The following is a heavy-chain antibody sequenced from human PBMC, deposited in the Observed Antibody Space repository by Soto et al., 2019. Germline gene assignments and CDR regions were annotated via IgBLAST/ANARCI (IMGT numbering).Heavy chain of an antibody. CDR3: ATPYYDSSGYYGMDV. Sequence: GASVKVSCKASGYTFTYRYLHWVRQAPGQALEWMGWITPFNGNTNYAQKFQDRVTITRDRSMSTAYMELSSLRSEDTAMYYCATPYYDSSGYYGMDVWGQGTTVTVSS. CDR1: GYTFTYRY. V-gene: IGHV1-45*02. CDR2: ITPFNGNT. D-gene: IGHD3-22*01. J-gene: IGHJ6*02.